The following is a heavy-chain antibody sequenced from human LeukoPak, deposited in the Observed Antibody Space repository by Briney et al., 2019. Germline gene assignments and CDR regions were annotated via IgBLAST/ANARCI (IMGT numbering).Heavy chain of an antibody. CDR3: AKLRGYYDSSGSTRLGGYFDY. CDR2: ISYDGSNK. D-gene: IGHD3-22*01. J-gene: IGHJ4*02. CDR1: GFTFSSYG. V-gene: IGHV3-30*18. Sequence: GRSLRLSCAASGFTFSSYGMHWVRQAPGKGLEWVAVISYDGSNKYYADSVKGRFTISRDNSKNTLYLQMNSLRAEDTAVYYCAKLRGYYDSSGSTRLGGYFDYWGQGTLVTVSS.